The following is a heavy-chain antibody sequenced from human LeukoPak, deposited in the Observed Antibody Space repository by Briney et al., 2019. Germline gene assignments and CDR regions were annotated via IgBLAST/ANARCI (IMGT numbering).Heavy chain of an antibody. V-gene: IGHV3-66*03. J-gene: IGHJ5*02. CDR2: IYSTGTT. Sequence: GGSLRLSCAASGFAVSSNYVSWVRQAPGKGLEWVSVIYSTGTTFYADSVKGRFAISRDNSKNTVYLQMIGLRPEDTAVYYCARDRGPGWFDPWGQGTLVTVSS. CDR3: ARDRGPGWFDP. D-gene: IGHD3-10*01. CDR1: GFAVSSNY.